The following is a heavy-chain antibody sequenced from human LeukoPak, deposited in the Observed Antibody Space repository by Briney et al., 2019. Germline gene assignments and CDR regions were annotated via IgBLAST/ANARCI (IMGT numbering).Heavy chain of an antibody. Sequence: SVKVSCKASGGTFSSYAISWVRQAPGQGLEWMGGIIPFFGRADYAQKFQGRVTITADKSTSTAYMDLTSLKSEDTAVYYCARDNNDYVWGSYRYGFDPWGQGTLVTVSS. CDR2: IIPFFGRA. J-gene: IGHJ5*02. D-gene: IGHD3-16*02. CDR3: ARDNNDYVWGSYRYGFDP. CDR1: GGTFSSYA. V-gene: IGHV1-69*06.